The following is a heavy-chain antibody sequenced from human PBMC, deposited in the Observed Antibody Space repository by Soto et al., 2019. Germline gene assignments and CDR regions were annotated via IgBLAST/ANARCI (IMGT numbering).Heavy chain of an antibody. J-gene: IGHJ4*02. V-gene: IGHV3-30*12. D-gene: IGHD6-6*01. CDR1: GFNLENLG. CDR2: ISNDENIK. Sequence: QVQLVESGGAVVQPGGSLRLSVVASGFNLENLGMTWVRRAPGKGLEWVTVISNDENIKEDSVGGRFAVARDNAKNTLYLQLTSLRDEDTAIYYCARGHRGVLDYWGQGTLVTVSS. CDR3: ARGHRGVLDY.